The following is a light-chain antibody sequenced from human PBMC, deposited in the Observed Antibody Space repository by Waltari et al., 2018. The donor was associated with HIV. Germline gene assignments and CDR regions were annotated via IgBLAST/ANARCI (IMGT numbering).Light chain of an antibody. J-gene: IGKJ5*01. CDR2: DAS. V-gene: IGKV3-15*01. Sequence: EKVMTQSPATLSVSPGERATPSCRASQSVSSNLAWYQQKPGQAPRLLIYDASTRATGIPGRFSGSGSGTEFTLTISSLQSEDFAVYYCQQYNSWPITFGQGTRLEIK. CDR1: QSVSSN. CDR3: QQYNSWPIT.